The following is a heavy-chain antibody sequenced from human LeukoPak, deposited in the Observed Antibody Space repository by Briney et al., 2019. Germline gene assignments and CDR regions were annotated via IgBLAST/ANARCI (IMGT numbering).Heavy chain of an antibody. CDR1: GFTFSSYG. CDR2: ISGSGGST. V-gene: IGHV3-23*01. CDR3: ARDSDIVTGSKSHFDY. D-gene: IGHD3-9*01. J-gene: IGHJ4*02. Sequence: GGTLRLSCAASGFTFSSYGMSWVRQAPGKGLEGVSAISGSGGSTYYADSVKGRFTISRDNSKNTLYLQMNSLRAEDTAVYYCARDSDIVTGSKSHFDYWGQGTLVTVSS.